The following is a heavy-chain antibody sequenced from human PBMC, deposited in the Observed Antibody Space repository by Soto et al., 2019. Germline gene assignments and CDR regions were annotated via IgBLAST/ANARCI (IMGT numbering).Heavy chain of an antibody. CDR3: ARDPDCYYGMDV. CDR2: MNPNSGNT. V-gene: IGHV1-8*01. Sequence: QVQLVQSGAEVKKPGASVKVSCKASGYTFTSYDINWVRQATGQGLEWMGWMNPNSGNTGYAQKFQGRGTMTRNTSISTAYMALSSLRSEDTAVYYCARDPDCYYGMDVWGQGTTVTVSS. CDR1: GYTFTSYD. J-gene: IGHJ6*02.